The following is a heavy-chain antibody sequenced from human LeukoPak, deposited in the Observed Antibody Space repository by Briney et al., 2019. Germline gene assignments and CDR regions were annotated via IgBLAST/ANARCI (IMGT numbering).Heavy chain of an antibody. CDR1: GGSISRGGYY. J-gene: IGHJ3*02. D-gene: IGHD3-3*01. V-gene: IGHV4-31*03. CDR3: ARVRFLEWLFESDAFDI. CDR2: IYYSGSA. Sequence: PSETLSLTCTVSGGSISRGGYYWSWIRQHPGKGLEWIGYIYYSGSAYYNPSLKSRVTISVDTSKNQFSLKLSSVTAADTAVYYCARVRFLEWLFESDAFDIWGQGTMVTVSS.